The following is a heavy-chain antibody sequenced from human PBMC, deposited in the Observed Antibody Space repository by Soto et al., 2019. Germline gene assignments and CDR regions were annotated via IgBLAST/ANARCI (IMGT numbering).Heavy chain of an antibody. V-gene: IGHV1-69*02. CDR3: AMVRGVIDYYYYGMDV. D-gene: IGHD3-10*01. J-gene: IGHJ6*02. CDR2: IIPILGIA. CDR1: GGTFSSYT. Sequence: GASVKVSCKASGGTFSSYTISWVRQAPGQGLEWMGRIIPILGIANYAQKFQGRVTITADKSTSTAYMELSSLRSEDTAVYYCAMVRGVIDYYYYGMDVWGQGTTVTVSS.